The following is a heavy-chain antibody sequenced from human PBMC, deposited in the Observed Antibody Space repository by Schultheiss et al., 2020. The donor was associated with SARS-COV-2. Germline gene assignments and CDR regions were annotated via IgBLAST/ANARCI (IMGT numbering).Heavy chain of an antibody. D-gene: IGHD5-18*01. Sequence: SETLSLTCTVSGGSISSSSYYWSWIRQPPGKGLEWIGEINHSGSTNYNPSLKSRVTISVDTSKNQFSLKLSSVTAADTAVYYCARGRVGLPSVDTAVGDYWGQGTLVTVSS. J-gene: IGHJ4*02. CDR3: ARGRVGLPSVDTAVGDY. CDR1: GGSISSSSYY. V-gene: IGHV4-39*07. CDR2: INHSGST.